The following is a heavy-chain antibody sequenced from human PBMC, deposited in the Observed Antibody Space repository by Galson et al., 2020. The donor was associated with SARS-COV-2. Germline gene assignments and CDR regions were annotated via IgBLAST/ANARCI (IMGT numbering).Heavy chain of an antibody. CDR3: AKTTDRVNAAMVPDY. D-gene: IGHD4-4*01. J-gene: IGHJ4*02. CDR2: ISGSGAVT. V-gene: IGHV3-23*01. CDR1: GFIFDNYA. Sequence: GESLKISCATSGFIFDNYAMTWVRQAPGKGLEWVAAISGSGAVTYHADSVKGRFTISRDKSSNTLYLQMHGLRAEDTALYFCAKTTDRVNAAMVPDYWGQGALVTVSS.